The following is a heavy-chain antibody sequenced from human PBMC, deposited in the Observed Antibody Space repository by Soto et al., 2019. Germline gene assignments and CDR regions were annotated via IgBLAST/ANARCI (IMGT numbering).Heavy chain of an antibody. Sequence: QVHLVQSGAEVKKPEASVKVSCKASGYTFTSYGITWVRQAPGQGLEWMGWISAHNGNTDYAQKLQGRVIVTRDTSPSTAYMELRSLISDDTAVYYCARGRYGDYWGQGALVTVSS. CDR1: GYTFTSYG. CDR3: ARGRYGDY. J-gene: IGHJ4*02. D-gene: IGHD1-1*01. V-gene: IGHV1-18*01. CDR2: ISAHNGNT.